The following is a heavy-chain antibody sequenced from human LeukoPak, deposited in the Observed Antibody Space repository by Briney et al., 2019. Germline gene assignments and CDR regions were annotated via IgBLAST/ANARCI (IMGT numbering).Heavy chain of an antibody. CDR3: ASSAY. J-gene: IGHJ4*02. CDR1: GLTFSRYD. CDR2: IRHDGSNK. V-gene: IGHV3-30*02. Sequence: PGGSLRLSCAASGLTFSRYDMHEFGQAPGKGLEGVASIRHDGSNKYYADSMKGRFTISRDNSKNMLYVQMSSLRVEDIAVFYYASSAYWGQGTLVTVSS.